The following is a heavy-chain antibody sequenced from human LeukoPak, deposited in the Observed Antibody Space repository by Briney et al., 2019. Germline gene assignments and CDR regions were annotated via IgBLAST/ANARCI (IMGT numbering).Heavy chain of an antibody. J-gene: IGHJ4*02. CDR2: INHGGST. Sequence: SETLSLTCAVYGGSFSGDFWSWIRQSPGKGLEWIGEINHGGSTTYNPSLQSRVTMSVDTSTNQISLKMTSVTAADTAIYYCARHTYYYGSGSYYFDYWGQGTLVTVSS. D-gene: IGHD3-10*01. CDR1: GGSFSGDF. V-gene: IGHV4-34*01. CDR3: ARHTYYYGSGSYYFDY.